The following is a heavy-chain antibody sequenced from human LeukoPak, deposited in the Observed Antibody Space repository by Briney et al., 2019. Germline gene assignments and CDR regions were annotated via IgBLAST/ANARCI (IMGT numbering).Heavy chain of an antibody. CDR1: GGSISSSSYY. V-gene: IGHV4-39*07. CDR2: IYYSGST. CDR3: ATWAATIRNFNY. Sequence: SETLSLTCTVSGGSISSSSYYWGWIRQPPGKGLEWIGSIYYSGSTYYNPSLKSRVTISVDTSKNQFSLKLSSVTAADTAMYYCATWAATIRNFNYWGQGTLVTVSS. J-gene: IGHJ4*02. D-gene: IGHD5-12*01.